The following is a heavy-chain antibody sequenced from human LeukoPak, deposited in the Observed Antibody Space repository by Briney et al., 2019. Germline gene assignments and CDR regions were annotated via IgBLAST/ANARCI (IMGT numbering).Heavy chain of an antibody. Sequence: GASVKVSCKASGGTFSSYAISWVRQAPGQGLEWMGRIIPILGIANYAQKFQGRVTITADKSTSTAYMELSSLRSEDTAVYYCAREDGYKMGGHAFDIWGQGTMVTVSS. D-gene: IGHD5-24*01. CDR1: GGTFSSYA. CDR3: AREDGYKMGGHAFDI. CDR2: IIPILGIA. J-gene: IGHJ3*02. V-gene: IGHV1-69*04.